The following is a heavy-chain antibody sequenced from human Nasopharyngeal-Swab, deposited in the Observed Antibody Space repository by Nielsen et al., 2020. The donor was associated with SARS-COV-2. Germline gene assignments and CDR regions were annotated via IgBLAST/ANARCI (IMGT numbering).Heavy chain of an antibody. CDR2: ISSSGNTI. V-gene: IGHV3-48*01. CDR1: GFTFRDYS. CDR3: ARVGITLIVVVSFSDI. J-gene: IGHJ3*02. Sequence: GGSLRLSCAASGFTFRDYSMNGVRQAPGRGLEWVAYISSSGNTIYYADSVKGRFTISRDNAKNSLYLQMNSLRAEDTAVYYCARVGITLIVVVSFSDIWGQGTVVTVSS. D-gene: IGHD3-22*01.